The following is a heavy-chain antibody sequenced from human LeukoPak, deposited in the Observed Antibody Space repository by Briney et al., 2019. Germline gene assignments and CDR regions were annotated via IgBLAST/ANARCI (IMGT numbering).Heavy chain of an antibody. CDR3: ARGTTDAFDI. CDR1: GYTFTSYD. CDR2: MNPNSGNT. J-gene: IGHJ3*02. V-gene: IGHV1-8*01. Sequence: ASVKVSCKASGYTFTSYDINWVRQAPGQGLEWMGWMNPNSGNTGYAQKFQGRVTMTRNTSISTAYMELRSLRSDDTAVYYCARGTTDAFDIWGQGTMVTVSS. D-gene: IGHD1-1*01.